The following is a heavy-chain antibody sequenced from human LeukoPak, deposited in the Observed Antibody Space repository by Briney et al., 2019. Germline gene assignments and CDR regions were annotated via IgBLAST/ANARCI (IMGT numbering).Heavy chain of an antibody. V-gene: IGHV1-18*01. J-gene: IGHJ5*02. CDR2: ISTYNGNT. D-gene: IGHD1-1*01. CDR3: ARDRIWNRVGREGWFDP. Sequence: ASVKVSCKASGYTFTSYGFTWVRQAPGQGLEWMGWISTYNGNTNYEQKFQGRVTMTRDMSTSTVYMELSSLRSEDTAVYYCARDRIWNRVGREGWFDPWGQGTLVTVSS. CDR1: GYTFTSYG.